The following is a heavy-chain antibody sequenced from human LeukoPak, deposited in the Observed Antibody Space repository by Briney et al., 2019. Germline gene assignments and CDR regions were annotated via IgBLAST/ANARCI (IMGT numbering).Heavy chain of an antibody. V-gene: IGHV4-34*01. CDR2: INHSGST. J-gene: IGHJ4*02. D-gene: IGHD3-10*01. Sequence: PSETLSLTCAVYGGSISGYYWSWIRQPPGKGLEWIGEINHSGSTNYNPSLKSRVAISVDTSKNQFSLKLSSVTAADTAVYYCARVPRNYYGSGSYYDYWGQGTLVTVSS. CDR3: ARVPRNYYGSGSYYDY. CDR1: GGSISGYY.